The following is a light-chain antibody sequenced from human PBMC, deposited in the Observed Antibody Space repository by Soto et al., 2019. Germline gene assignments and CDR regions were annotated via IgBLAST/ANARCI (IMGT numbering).Light chain of an antibody. Sequence: EIVLTQSPATLSLSPGDRATLSCRASQSVSSYLAWYQQKPGQAPRLLIYDASNRATGIPARFSGSGSGTDFTLTISSLEPEDFAVYYCQQRSNWPPGRTFGQGTKVEIK. CDR3: QQRSNWPPGRT. CDR2: DAS. CDR1: QSVSSY. J-gene: IGKJ1*01. V-gene: IGKV3-11*01.